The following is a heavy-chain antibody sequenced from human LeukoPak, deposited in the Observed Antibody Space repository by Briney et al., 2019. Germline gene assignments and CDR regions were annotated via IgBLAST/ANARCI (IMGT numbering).Heavy chain of an antibody. D-gene: IGHD3-10*01. CDR3: ARGRVIAYY. CDR1: GVTLSDYD. CDR2: VNHSGTT. J-gene: IGHJ4*02. V-gene: IGHV4-34*01. Sequence: PSETLCLTCAVYGVTLSDYDWSWIRQPPGQGLEWIGEVNHSGTTNYNPSLKSRVTISVDTSKNQFSLRLNSLTAADTAVYYVARGRVIAYYWGQGALLSVSS.